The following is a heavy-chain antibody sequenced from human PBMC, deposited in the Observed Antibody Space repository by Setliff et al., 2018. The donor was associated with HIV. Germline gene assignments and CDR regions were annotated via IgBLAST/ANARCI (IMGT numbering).Heavy chain of an antibody. CDR1: GYSFTSYG. J-gene: IGHJ3*02. D-gene: IGHD4-17*01. Sequence: ASVKVSCKASGYSFTSYGIAWVRQAPGQGLEWMGWISIFNYQTHYAQKFQDRVIMTTDISASTAYMELRSLRSDDTAMYYCAGDMGYGDHGRAFDIWGQGTMVTVSS. CDR2: ISIFNYQT. CDR3: AGDMGYGDHGRAFDI. V-gene: IGHV1-18*01.